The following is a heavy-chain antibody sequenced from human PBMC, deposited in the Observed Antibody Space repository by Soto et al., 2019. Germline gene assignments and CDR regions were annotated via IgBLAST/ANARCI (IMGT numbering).Heavy chain of an antibody. CDR1: GYAFTSYG. Sequence: VPLNSSCTTVGYAFTSYGISWVRQAPGQGLEWMGWISAYNGNTNYAQKLQGRVTMTTDTSTSTAYMELRSLRSDDTAVYYCARTDYDYWGQGTLVTVSS. CDR2: ISAYNGNT. CDR3: ARTDYDY. V-gene: IGHV1-18*01. J-gene: IGHJ4*02.